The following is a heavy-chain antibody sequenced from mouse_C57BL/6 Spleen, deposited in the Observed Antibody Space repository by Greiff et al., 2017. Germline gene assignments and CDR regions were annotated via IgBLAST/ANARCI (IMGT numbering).Heavy chain of an antibody. CDR1: GYSITSGYY. Sequence: EVKLQESGPGLVKPSQSLSLTCSVTGYSITSGYYWNWIRQFPGNKLEWMGYISYDGSNNYNPSLKNRISITRDTSKNQFVLKLNSVTTEDTATYYCAREGTTVAWYFDVWGTGTTVTVSS. CDR3: AREGTTVAWYFDV. D-gene: IGHD1-1*01. CDR2: ISYDGSN. V-gene: IGHV3-6*01. J-gene: IGHJ1*03.